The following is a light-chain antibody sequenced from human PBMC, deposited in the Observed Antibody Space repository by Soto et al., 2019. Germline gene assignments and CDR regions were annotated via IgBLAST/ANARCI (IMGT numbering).Light chain of an antibody. CDR3: QQYHRYSWT. J-gene: IGKJ1*01. CDR1: QSISSS. V-gene: IGKV1-5*01. Sequence: DIQMTQSPSTLSASVGDRVSIACRASQSISSSLAWYQQKLGKAPKLLIYDASSLESGVPSRFSGSGSGTEFTLPINSLQPQDFATYYCQQYHRYSWTFGQGTKVDIK. CDR2: DAS.